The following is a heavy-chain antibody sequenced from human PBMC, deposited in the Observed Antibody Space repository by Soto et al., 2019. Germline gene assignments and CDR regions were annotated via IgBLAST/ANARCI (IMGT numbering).Heavy chain of an antibody. Sequence: PEGSLRLSFAASGLPFSSYSMNWVRQASGKRLERVSSLSSCSISIYYADSVKGRFTICRDNAKNSLYLQMNSLRAEDTAVYYCARENRDAGSISYWGQGA. CDR2: LSSCSISI. V-gene: IGHV3-21*04. CDR1: GLPFSSYS. CDR3: ARENRDAGSISY. D-gene: IGHD1-26*01. J-gene: IGHJ4*02.